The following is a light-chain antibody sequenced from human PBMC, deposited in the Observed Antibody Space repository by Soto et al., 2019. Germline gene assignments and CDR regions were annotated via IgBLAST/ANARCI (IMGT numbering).Light chain of an antibody. CDR3: AAWDASLSACV. V-gene: IGLV1-40*01. J-gene: IGLJ1*01. CDR1: SSNIGAGYD. Sequence: QSVLTQPPSVSGAPGQRVTISCTGSSSNIGAGYDVHWYQQLPGTAPKLLIYGNTNRPSGVPDRFSGSKSGPSASLAITGLQAEDEADYYCAAWDASLSACVFGNGTKVTVL. CDR2: GNT.